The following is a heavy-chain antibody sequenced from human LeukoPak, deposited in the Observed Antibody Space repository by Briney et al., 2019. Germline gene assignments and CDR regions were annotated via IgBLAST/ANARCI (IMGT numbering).Heavy chain of an antibody. D-gene: IGHD3-10*01. V-gene: IGHV3-23*01. J-gene: IGHJ4*02. CDR3: AKAGYYGSGSYSSDY. CDR1: GFTFNIYA. CDR2: ISGSGGST. Sequence: GGSLRLPRASSGFTFNIYAMRWVRQAPGKGLEEVSAISGSGGSTYYADCVKGRFTISRDNSKNKLYLQMNSLRAEDTAVYYCAKAGYYGSGSYSSDYWGQGTLVTVSS.